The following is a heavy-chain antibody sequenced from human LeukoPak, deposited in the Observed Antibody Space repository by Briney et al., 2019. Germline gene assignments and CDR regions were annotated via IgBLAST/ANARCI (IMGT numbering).Heavy chain of an antibody. V-gene: IGHV3-23*01. J-gene: IGHJ6*02. D-gene: IGHD3-16*01. CDR2: ISASGAST. Sequence: GGSLRLSCAASGFTFSNYNMNWVRQAPGKGLEWVSAISASGASTDYADSVKGRFTISRDNSKNTLYLRMTSLRAEDTGVYYCAKVLGGDYYYGMHVWGQGTTVTVSS. CDR3: AKVLGGDYYYGMHV. CDR1: GFTFSNYN.